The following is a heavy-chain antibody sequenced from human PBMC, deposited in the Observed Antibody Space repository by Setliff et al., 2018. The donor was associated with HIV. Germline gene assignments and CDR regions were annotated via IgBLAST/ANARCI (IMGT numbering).Heavy chain of an antibody. CDR3: ARRIDNSGSFPDKNWFDT. J-gene: IGHJ5*02. V-gene: IGHV4-4*09. Sequence: SETLSLTCTVSGGSISSYCWNWIRQSPGRGLEWIGFIFSSGSTKYNPSLQSRVTMSIDTSKNQFSLKLTSVTAADTAVYYCARRIDNSGSFPDKNWFDTWGQGSRVTVSS. CDR1: GGSISSYC. D-gene: IGHD3-10*01. CDR2: IFSSGST.